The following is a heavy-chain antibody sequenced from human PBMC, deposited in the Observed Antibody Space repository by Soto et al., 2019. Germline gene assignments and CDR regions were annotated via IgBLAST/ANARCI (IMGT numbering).Heavy chain of an antibody. CDR2: INAGNGNT. CDR3: ARDQVYCGGDCYPEYNWFDP. Sequence: GASVKVSCKASGYTFASYGISWVRQAPGQGLEWMGWINAGNGNTKYSQKFQGRVTITRDTSASTAYMELSSLRSEDTAVYYCARDQVYCGGDCYPEYNWFDPWGQGTLVTVSS. CDR1: GYTFASYG. D-gene: IGHD2-21*02. J-gene: IGHJ5*02. V-gene: IGHV1-3*01.